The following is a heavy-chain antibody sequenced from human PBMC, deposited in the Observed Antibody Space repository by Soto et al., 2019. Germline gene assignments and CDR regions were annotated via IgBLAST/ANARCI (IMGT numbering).Heavy chain of an antibody. D-gene: IGHD5-18*01. CDR1: GFSFSNYA. J-gene: IGHJ4*02. Sequence: QVQLMESGGGVVQPGRSLRLSCAASGFSFSNYAMHWVRQAPGKGLEWVAVVSYDGSNKNYADSVKGRFTISRDNSKNMLYLQMNSLRPEDTAVYYCASLGAAVDTAFDYWGQGTLVTVSS. V-gene: IGHV3-30-3*01. CDR3: ASLGAAVDTAFDY. CDR2: VSYDGSNK.